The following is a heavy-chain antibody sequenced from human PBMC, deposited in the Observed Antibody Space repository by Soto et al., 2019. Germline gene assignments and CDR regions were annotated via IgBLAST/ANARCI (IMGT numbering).Heavy chain of an antibody. Sequence: PGGSLRLSCAASGFTFSNYAMHWVRQAPGKGLEWVTIISYDGGNKYYVDSVKGRFTISRDNSKNTLYLEMNSLRVEDTAVFYSAKEQTPRDYDSSAYPGSYDNWGQGTLVTVSS. J-gene: IGHJ4*02. D-gene: IGHD3-22*01. CDR2: ISYDGGNK. V-gene: IGHV3-30*18. CDR1: GFTFSNYA. CDR3: AKEQTPRDYDSSAYPGSYDN.